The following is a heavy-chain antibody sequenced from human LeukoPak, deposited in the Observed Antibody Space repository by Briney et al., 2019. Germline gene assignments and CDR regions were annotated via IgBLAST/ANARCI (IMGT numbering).Heavy chain of an antibody. CDR2: IYYTGTT. V-gene: IGHV4-59*08. J-gene: IGHJ5*02. Sequence: SETLSLTCTVSGGSISSFHWSWFRQSPGKGLEWIGYIYYTGTTSYNPSLKSRVTISVDTSKNQFSLKLSSVTAADTAVYYCASSIAVAGTRGWFDPWGQGTLVTVSS. CDR1: GGSISSFH. CDR3: ASSIAVAGTRGWFDP. D-gene: IGHD6-19*01.